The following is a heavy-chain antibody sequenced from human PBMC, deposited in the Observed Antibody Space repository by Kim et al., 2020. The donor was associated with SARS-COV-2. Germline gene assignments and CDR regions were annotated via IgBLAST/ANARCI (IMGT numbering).Heavy chain of an antibody. V-gene: IGHV4-38-2*02. CDR3: ARASEYYWFDP. J-gene: IGHJ5*02. CDR1: GYSISSGYY. Sequence: SETLSLTCTVSGYSISSGYYWGWIRQPPGKGLEWIGSIYHSGSTYYNPSLKSRVTISVDTSKNQFSLKLSSVTAADTAVYYCARASEYYWFDPWGQGTLV. CDR2: IYHSGST. D-gene: IGHD2-2*01.